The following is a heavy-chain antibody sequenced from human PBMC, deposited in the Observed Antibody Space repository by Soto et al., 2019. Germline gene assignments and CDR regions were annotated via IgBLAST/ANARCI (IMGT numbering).Heavy chain of an antibody. CDR1: GYTFTSYG. CDR3: AREFFGDGYIQGWFDH. Sequence: QVQLVQSGAEVKKPGASVKVSCKASGYTFTSYGISWVRQAPGQGLEWMGWISAYNGNTNYAQKLQGRVTMTTVTSTSTAYMELRSLRSVDTAVSYCAREFFGDGYIQGWFDHWGQGTLVTVSS. V-gene: IGHV1-18*04. J-gene: IGHJ5*02. D-gene: IGHD5-12*01. CDR2: ISAYNGNT.